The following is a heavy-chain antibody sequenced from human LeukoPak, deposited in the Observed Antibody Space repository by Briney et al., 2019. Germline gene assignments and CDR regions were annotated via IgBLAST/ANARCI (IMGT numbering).Heavy chain of an antibody. D-gene: IGHD3-10*01. Sequence: ASVKVSCKASGYTFTSYAMHWVRQAPGQRLEWMGWINAGNGNTKYSQKFQGRVTITRDTSASTAYMELSSLRSEDTAVYYCARVGSGLLWFGESYFDYWGQGTLVTVSS. J-gene: IGHJ4*02. CDR2: INAGNGNT. V-gene: IGHV1-3*01. CDR3: ARVGSGLLWFGESYFDY. CDR1: GYTFTSYA.